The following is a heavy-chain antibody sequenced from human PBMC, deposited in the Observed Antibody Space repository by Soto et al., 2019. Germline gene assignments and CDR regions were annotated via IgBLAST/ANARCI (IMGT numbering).Heavy chain of an antibody. J-gene: IGHJ4*02. CDR3: VRGTTAWRGIDY. D-gene: IGHD1-1*01. CDR1: GFTFSTYC. V-gene: IGHV3-74*01. CDR2: TCRYGREL. Sequence: EVQLVESGGGFNQPGGSLRLSCAASGFTFSTYCMHWVRHTPGTGLVWVSRTCRYGRELYYADSVKGRFTISRDDAKNTLYLQIDSLRVEDTGIYDCVRGTTAWRGIDYWGQGALVTVSS.